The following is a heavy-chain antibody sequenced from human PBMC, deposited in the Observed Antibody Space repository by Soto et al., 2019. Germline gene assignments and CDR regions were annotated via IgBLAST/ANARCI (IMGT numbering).Heavy chain of an antibody. CDR2: INSDGSST. D-gene: IGHD6-13*01. V-gene: IGHV3-74*01. CDR3: ARVSTYVHSSSWDYGMDV. Sequence: GGSLRLSCAASGFTFSSYWMHWVRQAPGKGLVWVSRINSDGSSTSYADSVKGRFTISRDNAKNTLYLQMNSLRAEDTAVYYCARVSTYVHSSSWDYGMDVWGQGTTVTVSS. CDR1: GFTFSSYW. J-gene: IGHJ6*02.